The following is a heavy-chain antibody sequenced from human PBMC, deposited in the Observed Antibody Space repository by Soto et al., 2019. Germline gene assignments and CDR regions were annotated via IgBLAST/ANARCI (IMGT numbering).Heavy chain of an antibody. D-gene: IGHD3-3*01. CDR1: GYTFTSYY. CDR3: ARDTPKLDFWSGYFNGYGMDG. J-gene: IGHJ6*02. V-gene: IGHV1-46*01. Sequence: QVQLVQSGAEVKKPGASVKVSCKASGYTFTSYYMHWVRQAPGQGLEWMGIINPSGGSTSYAQKFQGRGTMTRDTSKSTVYMELSSLRSEDTAVYYCARDTPKLDFWSGYFNGYGMDGWGQGTTVTVSS. CDR2: INPSGGST.